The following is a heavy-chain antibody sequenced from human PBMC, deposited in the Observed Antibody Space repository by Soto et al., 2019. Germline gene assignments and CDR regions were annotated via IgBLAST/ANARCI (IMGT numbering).Heavy chain of an antibody. CDR2: IYSGGST. J-gene: IGHJ3*02. CDR1: GFTVSSNY. CDR3: ARDFRYCSGGSCPKSDAFDI. D-gene: IGHD2-15*01. Sequence: GGSLRLSCAASGFTVSSNYMSWVRQAPGKGLDWVSVIYSGGSTYYADSVKGRFTISRHNSKNTLYLQMNSLRAEDTAVYYCARDFRYCSGGSCPKSDAFDIWGQGTMVTVSS. V-gene: IGHV3-53*04.